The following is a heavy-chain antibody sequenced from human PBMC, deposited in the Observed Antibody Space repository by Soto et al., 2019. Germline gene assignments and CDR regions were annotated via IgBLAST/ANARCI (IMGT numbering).Heavy chain of an antibody. Sequence: VQLVESGGGVVQPGRSLRLSCAASGFTFSSYAMHWVRQAPGKGLEWVAVISYDGSNKYYADSVKGRFTISRDNSKNTLYLQMNSLRAEDTAVYYCARAGYCSGGSCYYYYYGMDVWGQGTTVTVSS. CDR3: ARAGYCSGGSCYYYYYGMDV. D-gene: IGHD2-15*01. V-gene: IGHV3-30-3*01. CDR1: GFTFSSYA. J-gene: IGHJ6*02. CDR2: ISYDGSNK.